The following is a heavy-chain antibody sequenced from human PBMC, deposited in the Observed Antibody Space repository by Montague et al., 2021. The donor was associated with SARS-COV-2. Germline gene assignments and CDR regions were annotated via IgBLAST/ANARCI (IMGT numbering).Heavy chain of an antibody. V-gene: IGHV3-48*03. CDR2: IGSTGTTI. J-gene: IGHJ3*01. Sequence: SLRLSCAGSGFPFSSYELNWIRQAPGKGLEWVSYIGSTGTTIYYADSVKDRFTISRDNAKNSLYLQLNRQRVDDTAVYYCARDAGATGGQYAFDLWGQGTMVTVSS. CDR1: GFPFSSYE. CDR3: ARDAGATGGQYAFDL. D-gene: IGHD3-10*01.